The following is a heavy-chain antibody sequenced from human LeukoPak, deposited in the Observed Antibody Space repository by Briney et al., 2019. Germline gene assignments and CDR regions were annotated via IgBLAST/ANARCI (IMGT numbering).Heavy chain of an antibody. V-gene: IGHV3-74*01. CDR1: GFTFTTYW. CDR2: INSDGSIT. Sequence: GGSLRLSCAASGFTFTTYWMHWVRQAPGKGLVWVSHINSDGSITSYADCVKGRFTISRDNAKNTLYLQMNSLRAEDTAVYYCARDAVDTANAVWGQGTTVTVSS. D-gene: IGHD5-18*01. J-gene: IGHJ6*02. CDR3: ARDAVDTANAV.